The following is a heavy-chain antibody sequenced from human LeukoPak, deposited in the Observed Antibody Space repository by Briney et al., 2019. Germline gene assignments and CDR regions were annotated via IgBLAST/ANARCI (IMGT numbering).Heavy chain of an antibody. V-gene: IGHV1-24*01. CDR1: GYILTELS. CDR2: FDPEAGER. Sequence: ASVKVSCKVSGYILTELSMHWVRQAPGKGPEWMGGFDPEAGERIYAQDFQGRVTMTEDTYTDTAYMNLRSLRSDATAVYYCATDHRSTDLSYCGGGCYKAAFDAWGQGTLVTVSS. CDR3: ATDHRSTDLSYCGGGCYKAAFDA. J-gene: IGHJ3*01. D-gene: IGHD2-21*02.